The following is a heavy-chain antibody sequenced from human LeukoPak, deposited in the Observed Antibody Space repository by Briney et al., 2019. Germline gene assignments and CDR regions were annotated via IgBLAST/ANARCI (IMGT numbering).Heavy chain of an antibody. CDR2: ISGSGGGT. V-gene: IGHV3-23*01. J-gene: IGHJ6*02. Sequence: GGSLRLSCAASGFTFNNYAMSWVRQAPGRGLEWVSAISGSGGGTYYADSVKGRFTISRDNSKNTLYLQMTTLRTEDTAVYYCSKRPADCRSTSCPLISYYYFGMDVWGQGTTVTVAS. CDR1: GFTFNNYA. D-gene: IGHD2-2*01. CDR3: SKRPADCRSTSCPLISYYYFGMDV.